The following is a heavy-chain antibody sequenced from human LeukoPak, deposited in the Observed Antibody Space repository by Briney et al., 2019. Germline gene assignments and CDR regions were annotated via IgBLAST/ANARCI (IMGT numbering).Heavy chain of an antibody. V-gene: IGHV4-34*01. D-gene: IGHD5-18*01. J-gene: IGHJ4*02. CDR2: LNHSGST. CDR1: GGSFSGYY. Sequence: SVTLSLTCAVCGGSFSGYYWSWITQPPAKGREESGELNHSGSTNYNPSLKSRGTISVDTSNKQVSLKLSSVTAADTAVYYCARGIQLWLPDYWGQGTLVTVSS. CDR3: ARGIQLWLPDY.